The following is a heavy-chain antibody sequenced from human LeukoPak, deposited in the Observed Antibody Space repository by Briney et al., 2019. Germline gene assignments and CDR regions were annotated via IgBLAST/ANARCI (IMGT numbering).Heavy chain of an antibody. D-gene: IGHD4-17*01. CDR2: IIPIFGTA. CDR3: ARGADDYGDYWTWFDP. Sequence: SVKVSCKASGGTFSSYAISWVRQAPGQGLEWMGGIIPIFGTANYAQKFQGRVAITADESTSTAYMELSSLRSEDTAVYYCARGADDYGDYWTWFDPWGQGTLVTVSS. CDR1: GGTFSSYA. V-gene: IGHV1-69*13. J-gene: IGHJ5*02.